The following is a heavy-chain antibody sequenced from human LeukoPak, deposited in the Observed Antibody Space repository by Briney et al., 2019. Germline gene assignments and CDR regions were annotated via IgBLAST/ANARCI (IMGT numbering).Heavy chain of an antibody. J-gene: IGHJ5*02. D-gene: IGHD3-22*01. V-gene: IGHV4-31*03. CDR2: IYYSKST. CDR1: GGSISSGGYY. Sequence: PSENLSLNCTVSGGSISSGGYYWRWLGQGPGKGREWIVYIYYSKSTYYNPASKSRVTISVDTSKHQLSLKLSSVTAAATAVYYCARVRNSSRGGWFAPWGQRTLVTASS. CDR3: ARVRNSSRGGWFAP.